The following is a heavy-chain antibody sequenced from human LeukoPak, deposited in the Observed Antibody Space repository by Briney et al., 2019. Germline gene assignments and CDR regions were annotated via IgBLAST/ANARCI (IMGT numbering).Heavy chain of an antibody. Sequence: SETLSLTCAVYGGSISSSNWWSWVRQPPGKGLEWIGEIYYSGRTKYNPSLKSRVSISVDKSKNQFSLELTSVTAADTAVYYCARSRGSSVATHFDYWGQGTLVTVSS. CDR2: IYYSGRT. CDR3: ARSRGSSVATHFDY. V-gene: IGHV4-4*02. D-gene: IGHD6-6*01. CDR1: GGSISSSNW. J-gene: IGHJ4*02.